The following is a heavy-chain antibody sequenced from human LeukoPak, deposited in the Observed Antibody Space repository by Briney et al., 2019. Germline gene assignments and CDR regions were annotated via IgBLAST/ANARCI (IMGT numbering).Heavy chain of an antibody. D-gene: IGHD3-22*01. Sequence: ASVKVSCKASGGTFSSYAISWVRQAPGQGLEWIGWIVVGSGNTNYAQKFQERVTITRDMSTSTAYMELSSLRSEDTAVYYCAAGRYYYDSSGYLAFDYWGQGTLVTVSS. J-gene: IGHJ4*02. CDR2: IVVGSGNT. CDR1: GGTFSSYA. V-gene: IGHV1-58*02. CDR3: AAGRYYYDSSGYLAFDY.